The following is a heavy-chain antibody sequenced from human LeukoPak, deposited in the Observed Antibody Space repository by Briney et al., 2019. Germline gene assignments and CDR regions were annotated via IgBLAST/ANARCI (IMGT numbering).Heavy chain of an antibody. V-gene: IGHV3-74*01. D-gene: IGHD3-22*01. CDR1: GFTFSSYW. Sequence: TGGSLRLSCAASGFTFSSYWMHWVRQAPGKGLVWVSRINSDGSSTSYADSVKGRFTISRDNAKNTLYLQMNSLRAEDTAVYYCARVKDYYDSSGYYLYWGQGTLVTVSS. CDR3: ARVKDYYDSSGYYLY. CDR2: INSDGSST. J-gene: IGHJ4*02.